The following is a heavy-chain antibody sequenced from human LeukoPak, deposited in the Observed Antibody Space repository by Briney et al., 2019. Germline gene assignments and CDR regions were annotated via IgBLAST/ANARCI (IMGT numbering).Heavy chain of an antibody. CDR2: IYHSGST. CDR1: GGSISSYS. CDR3: ARGGDPNWFDP. D-gene: IGHD2-21*02. Sequence: SETLSLTCTVSGGSISSYSWSWIRQPPGKGLEWIGYIYHSGSTYYNPSLKSRVTISVDRSKNQFSLKLSSVTAADTAVYYCARGGDPNWFDPWGQGTLVTVSS. V-gene: IGHV4-30-2*01. J-gene: IGHJ5*02.